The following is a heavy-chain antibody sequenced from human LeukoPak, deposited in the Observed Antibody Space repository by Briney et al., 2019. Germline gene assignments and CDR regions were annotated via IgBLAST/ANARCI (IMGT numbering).Heavy chain of an antibody. CDR3: VAGPNFGTFDY. J-gene: IGHJ4*02. V-gene: IGHV4-39*01. CDR1: GGSISNSNWY. Sequence: SETLSLTCTVSGGSISNSNWYLVWIRQPPGKGLEWIGSIYYTGYTYYNPSLKSRVTISVDTSRNQFSLNLNSVAAADTAVYYCVAGPNFGTFDYWGQGTLVTVSS. CDR2: IYYTGYT. D-gene: IGHD3-16*01.